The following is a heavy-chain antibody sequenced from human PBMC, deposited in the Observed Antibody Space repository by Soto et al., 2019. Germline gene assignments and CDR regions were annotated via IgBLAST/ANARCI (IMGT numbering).Heavy chain of an antibody. J-gene: IGHJ6*02. CDR1: GGSITNYY. D-gene: IGHD3-10*01. V-gene: IGHV4-59*08. Sequence: QVQLQESGPGLVKPSETLSLTCTVSGGSITNYYCSWFRQPPGKGLDWIGYINYDGYSAYNLSLKRRVTLSKDASKTQFSLMLASVAATDTAVYYCASHGFGPLCGLVDVWGPGTTVIVSS. CDR2: INYDGYS. CDR3: ASHGFGPLCGLVDV.